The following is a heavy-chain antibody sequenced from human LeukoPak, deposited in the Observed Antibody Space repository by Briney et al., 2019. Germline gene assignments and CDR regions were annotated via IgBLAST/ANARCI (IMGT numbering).Heavy chain of an antibody. CDR2: IKSKTDDGTT. J-gene: IGHJ4*02. CDR1: GFTFSNAW. V-gene: IGHV3-15*01. Sequence: GGSLRLSCAASGFTFSNAWMSWVRQAPGKGLEWVGRIKSKTDDGTTDYAAPVKGRFTISRDDSKNTLYLQMNSLKTEDTAVYYCTTRIAGGDYWGQGTLVTVSS. D-gene: IGHD6-13*01. CDR3: TTRIAGGDY.